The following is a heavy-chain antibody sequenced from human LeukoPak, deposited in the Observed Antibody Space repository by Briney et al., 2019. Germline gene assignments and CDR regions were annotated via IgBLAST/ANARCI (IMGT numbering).Heavy chain of an antibody. CDR1: GFTFSSYG. CDR3: ARDRGHYYDSSGYYSS. V-gene: IGHV3-74*01. CDR2: INSDGGSR. Sequence: PGGSLRLSCAASGFTFSSYGMHWVRQAPGKGLVWVSRINSDGGSRNYADSVEGRFTIARDHAKNSLYLQMNSLRAEDTAVYYCARDRGHYYDSSGYYSSWGQGTLVTVSS. D-gene: IGHD3-22*01. J-gene: IGHJ5*02.